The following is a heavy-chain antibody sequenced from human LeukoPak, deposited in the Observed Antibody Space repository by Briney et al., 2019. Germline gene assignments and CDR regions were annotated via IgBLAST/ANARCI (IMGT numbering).Heavy chain of an antibody. J-gene: IGHJ4*02. D-gene: IGHD4-11*01. CDR3: ARFDYSMDY. CDR2: ISSTSSTI. Sequence: AGGSLRLSCAASGFTFSSYSMSWVRQAPGKGLEWVSYISSTSSTIYYADSVKGRFTISRDNAKNSLYLEMNTLRAEDTAVYYCARFDYSMDYWGQGTLVTVSS. V-gene: IGHV3-48*01. CDR1: GFTFSSYS.